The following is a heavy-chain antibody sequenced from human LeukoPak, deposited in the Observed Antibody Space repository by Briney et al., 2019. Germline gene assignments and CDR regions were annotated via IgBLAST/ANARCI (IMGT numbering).Heavy chain of an antibody. CDR1: GGSISTYY. D-gene: IGHD6-25*01. Sequence: SETLSLTCTVSGGSISTYYWTWIRQPPGKELEWIGYIYYTGSTNYNPSPNSRVSMSVGTSKNQFSLKLNSVTAADTAVYYCVRRFAANPRYAFDMWGQGTMVTVSS. CDR2: IYYTGST. J-gene: IGHJ3*02. V-gene: IGHV4-59*08. CDR3: VRRFAANPRYAFDM.